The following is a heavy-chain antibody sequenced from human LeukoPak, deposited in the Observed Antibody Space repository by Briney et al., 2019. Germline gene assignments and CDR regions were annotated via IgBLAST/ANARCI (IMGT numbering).Heavy chain of an antibody. J-gene: IGHJ3*02. V-gene: IGHV3-21*01. CDR3: ARDFLNAIDI. CDR2: ISSSSAYI. CDR1: GFTFSSYI. D-gene: IGHD2/OR15-2a*01. Sequence: GGSLRLSCAASGFTFSSYIMNWVRQAPGKGPEWVSSISSSSAYIYYADSVKGRFIISRDNAKNSLYLQMNSLRAEDTAVFYCARDFLNAIDIWGQGTMVTVSS.